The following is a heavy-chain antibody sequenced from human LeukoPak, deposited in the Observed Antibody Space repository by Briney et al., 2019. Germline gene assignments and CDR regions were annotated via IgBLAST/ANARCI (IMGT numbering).Heavy chain of an antibody. V-gene: IGHV3-48*03. Sequence: QTGGSLRLACAASGFTFSSYEWNWVRQAPGKGLEWVSHISNSAIYYADSVKGRFTISRDNAKNSLYLQMNSLRAEDTAIYYCASPRGRAFDLWGQRTLVTVSS. CDR2: ISNSAI. CDR3: ASPRGRAFDL. CDR1: GFTFSSYE. D-gene: IGHD3-16*01. J-gene: IGHJ3*01.